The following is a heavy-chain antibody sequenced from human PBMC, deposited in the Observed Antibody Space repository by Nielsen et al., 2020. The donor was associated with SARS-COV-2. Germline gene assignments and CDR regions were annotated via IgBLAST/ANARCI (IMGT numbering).Heavy chain of an antibody. CDR2: IYYSGST. CDR3: ARSVGATTLLDY. V-gene: IGHV4-31*03. CDR1: GGSISSGGYY. J-gene: IGHJ4*02. D-gene: IGHD1-26*01. Sequence: LRLSCTVSGGSISSGGYYWSWIRQHPGKGLEWIGYIYYSGSTYYNPSLKSRVTISVDTSKNQFSLKLSSVTAADTAVYYCARSVGATTLLDYWGQGTLVTVSS.